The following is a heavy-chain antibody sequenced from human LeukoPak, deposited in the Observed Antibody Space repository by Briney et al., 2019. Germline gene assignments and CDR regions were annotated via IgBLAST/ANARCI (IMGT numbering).Heavy chain of an antibody. CDR2: INHSGST. Sequence: SETLSLTWTVSGGSISSYYWNWIRQSAGKGLEWSGEINHSGSTNYNPSLESRVTISVDTSKNQFSLKLTSVTAADTAVYYCARRGRQCCSGGHCYRTSAFDIWGQGTMVTVSS. V-gene: IGHV4-34*01. J-gene: IGHJ3*02. D-gene: IGHD2-15*01. CDR1: GGSISSYY. CDR3: ARRGRQCCSGGHCYRTSAFDI.